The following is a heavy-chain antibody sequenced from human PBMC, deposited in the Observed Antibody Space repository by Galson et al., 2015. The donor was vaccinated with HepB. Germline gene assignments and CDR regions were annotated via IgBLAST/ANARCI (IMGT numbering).Heavy chain of an antibody. V-gene: IGHV1-2*04. D-gene: IGHD6-6*01. J-gene: IGHJ4*02. CDR2: INPNSGGT. CDR1: GYTFTGYY. Sequence: SVKVSCKASGYTFTGYYMHWVRQAPGQGLEWMGWINPNSGGTNYAQKFQGWVTMTRDTSISTAYMELSRLRSDDTAVYYCARERIAAARLSFDYWGQGTLVTVSS. CDR3: ARERIAAARLSFDY.